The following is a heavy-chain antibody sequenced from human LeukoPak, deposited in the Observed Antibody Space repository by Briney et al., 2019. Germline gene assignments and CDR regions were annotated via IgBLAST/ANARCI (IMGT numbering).Heavy chain of an antibody. Sequence: ASVKVSCKASGYTFTSYDINWVRQATGQGLEWMGSMNPNSGNTGYAQKFQGRVTMTRNTSISTAYMELSSLRSEDTAVYYCARGAPDSKWGYFDLWGRGTLVTVSS. J-gene: IGHJ2*01. V-gene: IGHV1-8*01. CDR1: GYTFTSYD. CDR2: MNPNSGNT. CDR3: ARGAPDSKWGYFDL. D-gene: IGHD1-26*01.